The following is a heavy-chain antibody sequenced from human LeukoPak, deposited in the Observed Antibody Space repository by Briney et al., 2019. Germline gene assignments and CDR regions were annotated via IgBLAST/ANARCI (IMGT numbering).Heavy chain of an antibody. CDR3: GKDRSFWNGADPDF. CDR2: ISGSGDIT. Sequence: GGCLRLSCAAPGFIFSRYAMGWVRQGPGKGREWVAGISGSGDITNYEESVRGRFTISRDNAQNMLYLEMNSLRGDDTAVYYCGKDRSFWNGADPDFWGQGTLVTVSS. J-gene: IGHJ4*02. D-gene: IGHD3-3*01. CDR1: GFIFSRYA. V-gene: IGHV3-23*01.